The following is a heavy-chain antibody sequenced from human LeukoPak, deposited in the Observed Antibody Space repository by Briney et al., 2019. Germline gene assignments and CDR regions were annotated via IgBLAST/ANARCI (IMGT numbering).Heavy chain of an antibody. D-gene: IGHD6-13*01. CDR3: AAQGMSLDY. CDR2: IYYSGGT. Sequence: PSETLSLTCSVSGGSISGYYWSWIRQPPGKGLEWIGDIYYSGGTNYNPSLKSRVTISVDTSKNQFSLKLSSVTAADTAVYYCAAQGMSLDYWGQGTLVTVSS. CDR1: GGSISGYY. J-gene: IGHJ4*02. V-gene: IGHV4-59*08.